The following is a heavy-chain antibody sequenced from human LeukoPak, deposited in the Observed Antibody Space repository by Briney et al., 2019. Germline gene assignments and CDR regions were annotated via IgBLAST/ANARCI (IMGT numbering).Heavy chain of an antibody. CDR1: GITFRRHW. CDR3: APEPSDDVES. Sequence: GGSLRLSCAASGITFRRHWMSWVRQAPGKGLEWVANIDEDGGEKNYVDSVKGRSTISRDNAKNSWYLQMNSLRTEDTAMYYCAPEPSDDVESWGQGILVTVSS. V-gene: IGHV3-7*01. CDR2: IDEDGGEK. D-gene: IGHD5-24*01. J-gene: IGHJ4*02.